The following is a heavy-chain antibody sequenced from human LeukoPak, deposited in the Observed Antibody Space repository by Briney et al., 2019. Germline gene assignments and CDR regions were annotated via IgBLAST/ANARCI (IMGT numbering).Heavy chain of an antibody. CDR1: GFSLSNYC. V-gene: IGHV3-7*01. CDR2: INQDGSES. CDR3: ARDWADPVRLRDVT. J-gene: IGHJ5*02. Sequence: GVSLRLSCAASGFSLSNYCMHCVPQAPGKGLEWVASINQDGSESKYVDSVKGLFTISRENAKKSVYLQMISLRAGDTAVYYCARDWADPVRLRDVTWGQGILVTVFS. D-gene: IGHD4-17*01.